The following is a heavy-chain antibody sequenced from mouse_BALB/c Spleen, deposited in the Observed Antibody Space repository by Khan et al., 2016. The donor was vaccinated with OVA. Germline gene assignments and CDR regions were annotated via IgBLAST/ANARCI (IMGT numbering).Heavy chain of an antibody. CDR3: VSRSWFAY. CDR2: IRSKSNNYAT. Sequence: EVELVESGGGLVQPKGSLKLSCAASGFTFNTYAMNWVRQAPGKGLEWVARIRSKSNNYATYYADSVKDRFTISRDDSQSMLYLQMNNLKTEDTAMYYCVSRSWFAYWGQGNVVTVSA. J-gene: IGHJ3*01. V-gene: IGHV10-1*02. CDR1: GFTFNTYA.